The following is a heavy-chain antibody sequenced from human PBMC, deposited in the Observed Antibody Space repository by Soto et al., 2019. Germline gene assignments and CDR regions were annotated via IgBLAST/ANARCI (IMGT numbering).Heavy chain of an antibody. CDR1: GFTFSDYA. J-gene: IGHJ6*02. Sequence: QVQLVEFGGGVVQPGRSLRLSCAASGFTFSDYAMHWVRQAPGKGLEWVAIISFDGSNEHYADSVQGRFTISRDNSENTLYLQMNILRADDTAVYYCARPAATVIFYSGMDVWGQGTTVTVSS. CDR3: ARPAATVIFYSGMDV. V-gene: IGHV3-30-3*01. CDR2: ISFDGSNE. D-gene: IGHD4-17*01.